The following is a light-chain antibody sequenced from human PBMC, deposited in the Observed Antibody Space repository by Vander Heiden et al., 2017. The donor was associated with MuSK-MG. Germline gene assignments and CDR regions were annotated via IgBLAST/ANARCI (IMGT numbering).Light chain of an antibody. CDR1: NIGRKS. V-gene: IGLV3-21*02. J-gene: IGLJ2*01. Sequence: SYVLTQPPSVSVAPGQTATITCGGNNIGRKSVHWNQQKPGEAPVLVVNDDSARPSGIPERFSAANSGNTATLPTSRVEAGDEADDYCQVWDSSSDHVVFGGGTKLTVL. CDR2: DDS. CDR3: QVWDSSSDHVV.